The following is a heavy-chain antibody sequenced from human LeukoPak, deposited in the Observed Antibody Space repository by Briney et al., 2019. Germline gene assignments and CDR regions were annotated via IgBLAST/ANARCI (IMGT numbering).Heavy chain of an antibody. J-gene: IGHJ4*02. CDR1: GFTFDDYA. D-gene: IGHD2-2*01. CDR3: AKSARYQLYYFDY. Sequence: GRSLRLSCAASGFTFDDYAMHWGRQTPGKGLEWVSGISWNSGSIGYADSVKGRFTISRDNAKNSLYLQMNSLRAEDTALYYCAKSARYQLYYFDYWGQGTLVTVSS. CDR2: ISWNSGSI. V-gene: IGHV3-9*01.